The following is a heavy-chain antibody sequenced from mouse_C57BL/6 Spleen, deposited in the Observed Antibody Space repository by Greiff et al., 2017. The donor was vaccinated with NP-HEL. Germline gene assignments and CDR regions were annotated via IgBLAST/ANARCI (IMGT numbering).Heavy chain of an antibody. J-gene: IGHJ4*01. Sequence: EVQLQQSGPELVKPGASVKIPCKASGYTFTDYNMDWVKQSHGKSLEWIGDINPNNGGTIYNQKFKSKATLTVDTSSSTAYMQLSSLTSEDSAVYYCARNLGGMDYWGQGTSVTVSS. CDR3: ARNLGGMDY. D-gene: IGHD1-1*02. CDR2: INPNNGGT. V-gene: IGHV1-18*01. CDR1: GYTFTDYN.